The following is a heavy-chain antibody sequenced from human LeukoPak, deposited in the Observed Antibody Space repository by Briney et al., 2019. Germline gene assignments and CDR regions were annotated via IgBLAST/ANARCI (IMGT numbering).Heavy chain of an antibody. V-gene: IGHV4-39*01. J-gene: IGHJ4*02. D-gene: IGHD1-26*01. CDR2: IYYSGST. CDR3: ARQDLDSGSYYDY. CDR1: GVSISSSNSY. Sequence: SETLSLTCTVSGVSISSSNSYWGWIRQPPGKGLEWIGSIYYSGSTYYNPSLKSRVTISVDTSKNQFSLKLSSVTAADTAVYYCARQDLDSGSYYDYWGRGTLVTVSS.